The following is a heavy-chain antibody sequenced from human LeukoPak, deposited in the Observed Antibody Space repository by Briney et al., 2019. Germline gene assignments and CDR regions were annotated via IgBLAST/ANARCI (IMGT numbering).Heavy chain of an antibody. CDR1: GFTFSSYE. Sequence: GGSLRLSCAASGFTFSSYEMNWVRQAPGKGLEWVSYISSSGTTIYYADSVKGRVTIPRDNAKNSLYLQMNSLRAEDTAVYYCARAQPDTWIQLWDGSIDYWGQGTLVSVSS. D-gene: IGHD5-18*01. CDR3: ARAQPDTWIQLWDGSIDY. V-gene: IGHV3-48*03. J-gene: IGHJ4*02. CDR2: ISSSGTTI.